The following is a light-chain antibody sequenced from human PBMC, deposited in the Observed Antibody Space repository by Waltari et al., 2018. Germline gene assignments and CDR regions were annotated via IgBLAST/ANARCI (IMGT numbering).Light chain of an antibody. Sequence: AVRMTQSPSSFSASPGERVTITCRASQDVNDYIAWYQQKPGQAPKLLIRASSTLQRGVPSRFSGSGFGTDFTLTISSLQSEDFATYYCQQYYSYPRAFGPGTKVEVK. CDR2: ASS. CDR1: QDVNDY. CDR3: QQYYSYPRA. J-gene: IGKJ3*01. V-gene: IGKV1-8*01.